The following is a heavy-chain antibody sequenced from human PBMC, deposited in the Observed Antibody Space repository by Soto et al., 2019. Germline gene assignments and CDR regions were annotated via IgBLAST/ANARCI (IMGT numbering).Heavy chain of an antibody. D-gene: IGHD2-15*01. CDR3: TTDPPTLDPGGSCYSCDYYYGMDV. J-gene: IGHJ6*02. V-gene: IGHV3-9*01. CDR1: GFTFDDYA. Sequence: GGSLRLSCAASGFTFDDYAMHWVRQAPGKGLEWVSGISWNSGSIGYADSVKGRFTISRDNAKNSLYLQMNSLRAEDTALYYCTTDPPTLDPGGSCYSCDYYYGMDVWGQGATVTAP. CDR2: ISWNSGSI.